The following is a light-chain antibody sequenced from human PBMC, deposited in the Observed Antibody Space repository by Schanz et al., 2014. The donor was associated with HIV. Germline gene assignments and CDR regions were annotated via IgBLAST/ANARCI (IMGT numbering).Light chain of an antibody. CDR2: DSV. V-gene: IGLV1-40*01. CDR3: ATWDDSLNGWV. CDR1: TSNIGAGYV. Sequence: QSVLTQPPSVAGAPGQRVTISCTGSTSNIGAGYVVHWYQHLPGTAPKLLIYDSVHRPSGVPDRFSGSQSGASASLAISGLQSEDEADFYCATWDDSLNGWVFGGGTKLTVL. J-gene: IGLJ3*02.